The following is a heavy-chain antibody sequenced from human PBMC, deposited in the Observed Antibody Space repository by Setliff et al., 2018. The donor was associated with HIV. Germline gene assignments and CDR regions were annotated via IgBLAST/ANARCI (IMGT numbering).Heavy chain of an antibody. Sequence: ASVKVSCKASGYSFARYGLSWVRQAPGQGLEWMGWISGFNGNTKYAQSFQDRVAMTTETATSTAYMEMRSLRSDDTAVYFCARVPYRSGWFSGGHDAFDIWGQGTMVTV. D-gene: IGHD6-19*01. V-gene: IGHV1-18*01. J-gene: IGHJ3*02. CDR2: ISGFNGNT. CDR3: ARVPYRSGWFSGGHDAFDI. CDR1: GYSFARYG.